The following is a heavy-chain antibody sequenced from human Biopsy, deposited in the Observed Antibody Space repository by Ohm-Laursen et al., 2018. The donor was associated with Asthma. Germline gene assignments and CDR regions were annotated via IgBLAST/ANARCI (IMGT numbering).Heavy chain of an antibody. CDR1: GGSFSGYY. Sequence: SQTLSLTCAVYGGSFSGYYWSWIRQPPGKGLEWIGEINHSGSTNYNPSLKSRVTISVHTSKNQFSLKLSSVTAADTAVYYCARAGQCSSTSCYNPGWFDPWGQGTLVTVSS. J-gene: IGHJ5*02. V-gene: IGHV4-34*01. CDR2: INHSGST. CDR3: ARAGQCSSTSCYNPGWFDP. D-gene: IGHD2-2*01.